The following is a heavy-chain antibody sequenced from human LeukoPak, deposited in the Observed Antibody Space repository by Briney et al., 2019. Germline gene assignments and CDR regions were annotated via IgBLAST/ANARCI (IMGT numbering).Heavy chain of an antibody. CDR2: ISYDGSNK. J-gene: IGHJ5*02. D-gene: IGHD6-19*01. Sequence: GGSLRLSCAASGFTFSSYAMHWVRQAPGKGLEWVAVISYDGSNKYYADSVKGRFTISRDNSKNTLYLQMNSLRAEDTAVYYCAKGLYWFDPWGQGTLVTVPS. V-gene: IGHV3-30-3*01. CDR1: GFTFSSYA. CDR3: AKGLYWFDP.